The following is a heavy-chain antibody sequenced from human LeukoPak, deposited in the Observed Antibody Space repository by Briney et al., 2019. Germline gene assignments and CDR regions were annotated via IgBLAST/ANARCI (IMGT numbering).Heavy chain of an antibody. Sequence: GGSLRLSCAASGFTFSSYWMHWVRQVSGKGLVWVSRINSDGSSTSYADSVKGRFTISRDNAKNTLYVQMNSLRAEDTAVYYCSTGSGHAFDIWGRGTMVTVSS. CDR2: INSDGSST. CDR3: STGSGHAFDI. J-gene: IGHJ3*02. D-gene: IGHD3-10*01. V-gene: IGHV3-74*01. CDR1: GFTFSSYW.